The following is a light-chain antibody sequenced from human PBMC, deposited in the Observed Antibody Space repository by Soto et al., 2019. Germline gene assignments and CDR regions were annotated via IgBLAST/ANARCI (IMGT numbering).Light chain of an antibody. J-gene: IGLJ2*01. CDR1: SSDVGGYDY. CDR3: SSYPSSSALVV. V-gene: IGLV2-14*03. Sequence: QSALTQPVSVSWAPGQSITISCTGTSSDVGGYDYVSWYQQHPGKAPKLMIYDVSNRPPGVSNRFSGSKSGNTASLTISGLQAEDEADYYCSSYPSSSALVVFGGGTKVTVL. CDR2: DVS.